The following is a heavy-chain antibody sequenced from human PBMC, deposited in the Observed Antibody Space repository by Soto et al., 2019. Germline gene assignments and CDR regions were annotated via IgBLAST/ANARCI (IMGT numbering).Heavy chain of an antibody. CDR3: ARGLITGSHYSGGWYYFDS. V-gene: IGHV4-4*02. CDR1: GDSISSDKW. CDR2: INHSGSA. J-gene: IGHJ4*02. Sequence: PSETLSLTCAVSGDSISSDKWWTWIRQTPGKGLQWIGQINHSGSASYNPSLKSRVTISVHTSNSQFSLELSSVTAADTAVYYCARGLITGSHYSGGWYYFDSWGQGTQVTVSS. D-gene: IGHD6-19*01.